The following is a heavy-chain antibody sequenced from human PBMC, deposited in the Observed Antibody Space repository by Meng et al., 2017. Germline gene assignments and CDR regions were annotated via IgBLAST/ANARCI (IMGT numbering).Heavy chain of an antibody. CDR2: IIPIFGTA. Sequence: QVQLVQSGADVKKPGSSVKVACKASGGTFSSYAISWVRQAPGQGLEWMGGIIPIFGTANYAQKFQGRVTITADKSTSTAYMELSSLRSEDTAVYYCHSGWYQAGDDYWGQGTLVTVSS. D-gene: IGHD6-19*01. CDR1: GGTFSSYA. CDR3: HSGWYQAGDDY. V-gene: IGHV1-69*06. J-gene: IGHJ4*02.